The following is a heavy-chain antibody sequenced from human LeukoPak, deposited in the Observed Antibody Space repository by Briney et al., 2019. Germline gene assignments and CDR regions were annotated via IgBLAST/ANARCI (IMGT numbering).Heavy chain of an antibody. V-gene: IGHV4-39*02. D-gene: IGHD3-9*01. J-gene: IGHJ3*02. CDR3: ARDTPIYDILTGYSPVWSFDI. CDR2: IYDSGST. CDR1: GGSIRSSYYY. Sequence: PSETLSLTCTVSGGSIRSSYYYWGWIRQPPGKGLEWIGSIYDSGSTYYNPSLKSRVTISVDTSKNQFSLKLNSVTAADTAVYYCARDTPIYDILTGYSPVWSFDIWGQGTMVTVSS.